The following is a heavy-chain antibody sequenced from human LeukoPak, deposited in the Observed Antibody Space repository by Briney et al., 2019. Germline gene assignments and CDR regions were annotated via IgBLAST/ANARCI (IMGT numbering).Heavy chain of an antibody. CDR2: IIPIFGTT. J-gene: IGHJ4*02. V-gene: IGHV1-69*05. D-gene: IGHD3-22*01. CDR3: ARGGKWSTYYYDSSGYDGAFDY. CDR1: GDTLSRYA. Sequence: ASVKVSCKAWGDTLSRYAIRWVRHAPGQGLECMGRIIPIFGTTDYAQKSQGRVTITTDESTSTAYMELSRLRSEDTAVYYCARGGKWSTYYYDSSGYDGAFDYWGQGTLVTVSS.